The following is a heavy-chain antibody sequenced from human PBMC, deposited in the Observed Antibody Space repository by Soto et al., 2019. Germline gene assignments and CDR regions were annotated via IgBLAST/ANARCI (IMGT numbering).Heavy chain of an antibody. Sequence: PSETLSLTCTVSGGSISSGGYYWSWIRQHPGKGLEWIGYIYYSGSTYYNPSLKSRVTISVDTSKNQFYLKLSSVTAADTAVYYCARGGRYYYPQVVRHHYYYGMDVWGQGTTVTVSS. J-gene: IGHJ6*02. D-gene: IGHD3-10*01. CDR2: IYYSGST. CDR3: ARGGRYYYPQVVRHHYYYGMDV. V-gene: IGHV4-31*03. CDR1: GGSISSGGYY.